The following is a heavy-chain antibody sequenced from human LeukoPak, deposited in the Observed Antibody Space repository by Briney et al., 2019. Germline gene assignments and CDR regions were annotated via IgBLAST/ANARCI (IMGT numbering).Heavy chain of an antibody. CDR3: ARARGGGLRFLRGAFDI. CDR2: IYTSGST. J-gene: IGHJ3*02. Sequence: SETLSLTCTVSGGSISSGSYYWSWIRQPAGKGLEWIGRIYTSGSTNYNPSLKSRVTISVDTSKNQFSLKLSSVTAADTAVYYCARARGGGLRFLRGAFDIWGQGTMVTVSS. CDR1: GGSISSGSYY. D-gene: IGHD3-3*01. V-gene: IGHV4-61*02.